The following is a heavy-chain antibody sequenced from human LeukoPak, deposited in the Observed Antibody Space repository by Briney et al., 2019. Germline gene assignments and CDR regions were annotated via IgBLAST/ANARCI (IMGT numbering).Heavy chain of an antibody. CDR1: GLTFSNYA. Sequence: GGSLRLSCAASGLTFSNYAMSWVRQAPGKGLEWVSVISGSGGSTYYADSVKGRFTISRDNSKNTLYLQMNSLRAEDTAVYYCAKLESWYYFDYWGLGTLVTVFS. V-gene: IGHV3-23*01. D-gene: IGHD2-15*01. CDR3: AKLESWYYFDY. CDR2: ISGSGGST. J-gene: IGHJ4*02.